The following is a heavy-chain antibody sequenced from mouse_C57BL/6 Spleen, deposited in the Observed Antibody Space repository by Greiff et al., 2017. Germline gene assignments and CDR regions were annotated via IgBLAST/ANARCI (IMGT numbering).Heavy chain of an antibody. CDR3: ARDYYGSSPYYFDY. CDR2: IDPSDSYT. J-gene: IGHJ2*01. V-gene: IGHV1-59*01. CDR1: GYTFTSYW. D-gene: IGHD1-1*01. Sequence: VQLQQPGAELVRPGTSVKLSCKASGYTFTSYWMHWVKQRPGQGLEWIGVIDPSDSYTNYNQKFKGKATLTVDTSSSTAYMQLSILTSEDSAVYYCARDYYGSSPYYFDYWGQGTTLTVSS.